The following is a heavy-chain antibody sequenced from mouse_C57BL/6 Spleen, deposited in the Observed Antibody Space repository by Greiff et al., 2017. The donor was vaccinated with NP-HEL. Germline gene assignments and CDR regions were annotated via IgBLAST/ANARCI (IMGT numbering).Heavy chain of an antibody. CDR3: ARGELGRGLYFDY. D-gene: IGHD4-1*01. CDR1: GYTFTSYW. Sequence: VQLQQSGAELVKPGASVKLSCKASGYTFTSYWMHWVKQRPGQGLEWIGMIHPNSGSTNYNEKFKSKATLTVDKSSSTAYMQLSSLTSEDSAVYYCARGELGRGLYFDYWGQGTTLTVSS. CDR2: IHPNSGST. J-gene: IGHJ2*01. V-gene: IGHV1-64*01.